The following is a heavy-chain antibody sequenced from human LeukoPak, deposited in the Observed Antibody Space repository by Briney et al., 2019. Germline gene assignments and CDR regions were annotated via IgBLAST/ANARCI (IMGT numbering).Heavy chain of an antibody. J-gene: IGHJ3*02. CDR1: GFSFSNYAM. V-gene: IGHV4-4*02. CDR2: IYHSGST. D-gene: IGHD1-26*01. Sequence: GSLRLSCAASGFSFSNYAMSWVRQPPGKGLEWIGEIYHSGSTNYNPSLKSRVTISKLSSVTAADTAVNYCARDKWEPRYAFDIWGQGTMVTVSS. CDR3: ARDKWEPRYAFDI.